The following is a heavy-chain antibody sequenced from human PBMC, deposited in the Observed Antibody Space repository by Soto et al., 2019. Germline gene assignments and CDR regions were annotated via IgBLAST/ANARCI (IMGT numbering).Heavy chain of an antibody. CDR2: ISSSSSYT. CDR1: GFTFRSYA. V-gene: IGHV3-21*01. Sequence: PGGALRLSCAASGFTFRSYAMSWVRQAPGKRLELVSSISSSSSYTYYADSVKGRFTISRDNAKNSLYLQMNSLRAEDTVVYYCARDTSYYYDSSGLYWGQGTLVTV. CDR3: ARDTSYYYDSSGLY. J-gene: IGHJ4*02. D-gene: IGHD3-22*01.